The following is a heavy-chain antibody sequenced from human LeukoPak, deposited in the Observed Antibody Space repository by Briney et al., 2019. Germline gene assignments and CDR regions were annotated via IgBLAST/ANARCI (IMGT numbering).Heavy chain of an antibody. J-gene: IGHJ6*02. CDR2: INQYGGDN. CDR1: GVTFTNYW. V-gene: IGHV4-34*01. D-gene: IGHD3-22*01. CDR3: ARGRIAKIVVVHSFSYGMDV. Sequence: PSETLSLSCAVSGVTFTNYWLTWVRHSPGKGLEWVAKINQYGGDNKYNHSLNGRFTISLDKSKNQLSLELRSVTAADTAVYYCARGRIAKIVVVHSFSYGMDVWGQGTTVTVSS.